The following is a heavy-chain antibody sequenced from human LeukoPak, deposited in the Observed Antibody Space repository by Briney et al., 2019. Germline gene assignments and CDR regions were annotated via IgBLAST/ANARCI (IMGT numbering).Heavy chain of an antibody. Sequence: ASVKVSCKASVYTVTMHYMHWVRQPPGQGLEWMGIINPSGGSTSYAQKFQGRVTMTRDTSTSTVYMELSSLRSEDTAVYYCATRGSCSSTRCYAGDYWGQGTLVTVSS. J-gene: IGHJ4*02. CDR1: VYTVTMHY. V-gene: IGHV1-46*01. D-gene: IGHD2-2*01. CDR3: ATRGSCSSTRCYAGDY. CDR2: INPSGGST.